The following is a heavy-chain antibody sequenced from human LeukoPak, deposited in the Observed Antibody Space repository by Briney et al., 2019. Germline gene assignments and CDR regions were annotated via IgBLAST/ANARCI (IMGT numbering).Heavy chain of an antibody. CDR2: ISSSSSYI. CDR3: AADRGYSYGFS. CDR1: GFTFSSYS. Sequence: PGRSLRLSCAASGFTFSSYSMNWVRQAPGKGLEWVSYISSSSSYIYYADSVKGRFSISRDNAKNSLYLQMNSLRAEDTAVYYCAADRGYSYGFSWGQGTMVTVSS. J-gene: IGHJ3*01. D-gene: IGHD5-18*01. V-gene: IGHV3-21*01.